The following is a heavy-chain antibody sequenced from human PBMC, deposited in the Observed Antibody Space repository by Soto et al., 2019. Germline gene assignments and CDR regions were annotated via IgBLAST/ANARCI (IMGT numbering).Heavy chain of an antibody. CDR2: IWYDGSNK. Sequence: GGSLRLSCAASGFTFSSYGMHWVRQAPGKGLEWVAVIWYDGSNKYYADSVKGRFTISRDNSKNTLYLQMNSLRAEDTAVYYCARDDIKYSYVPRYHDYWGQGTLVTVSS. CDR3: ARDDIKYSYVPRYHDY. CDR1: GFTFSSYG. V-gene: IGHV3-33*01. D-gene: IGHD5-18*01. J-gene: IGHJ4*02.